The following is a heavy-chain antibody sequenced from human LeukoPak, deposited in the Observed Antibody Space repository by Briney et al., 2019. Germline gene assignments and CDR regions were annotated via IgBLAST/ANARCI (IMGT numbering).Heavy chain of an antibody. Sequence: TGGSLRLSCAASGFTVSSNYMSWVRQAPGKGLEWVSVIYSGGSTYYADSVKGRFTISRDNSKNTLYLQMNSLRAEDTAVYYCAREGIVGASWFDPWGQGTLVTVSS. CDR1: GFTVSSNY. CDR2: IYSGGST. V-gene: IGHV3-53*01. D-gene: IGHD1-26*01. J-gene: IGHJ5*02. CDR3: AREGIVGASWFDP.